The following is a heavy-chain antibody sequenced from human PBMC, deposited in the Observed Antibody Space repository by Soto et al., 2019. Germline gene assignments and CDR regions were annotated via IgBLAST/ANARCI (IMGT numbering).Heavy chain of an antibody. D-gene: IGHD3-3*01. J-gene: IGHJ4*02. V-gene: IGHV4-34*01. CDR2: INHSGST. Sequence: SETLPLTCAVYGGSFSGYYWSWIRQPPGKGLEWIGEINHSGSTNYNPSLKSRVTISVDTSKNQFSLKLSSVTAADTAVYYCASGADYDFWSGYYYWGQGTLVTVSS. CDR1: GGSFSGYY. CDR3: ASGADYDFWSGYYY.